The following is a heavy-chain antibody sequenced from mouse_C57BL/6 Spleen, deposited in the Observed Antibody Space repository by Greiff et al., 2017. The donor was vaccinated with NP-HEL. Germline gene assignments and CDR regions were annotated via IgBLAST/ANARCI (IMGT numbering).Heavy chain of an antibody. CDR2: INYDGSST. Sequence: EVMLVESEGGLVQPGSSMKLSCTASGFTFSDYYMAWVRQVPEKGLEWVANINYDGSSTYYLDSLKSRFIISRDNAKNILYLQMSSLKSEDTATYYCARERKGITTVPWYFDVWGTGTTVTVSS. CDR3: ARERKGITTVPWYFDV. D-gene: IGHD1-1*01. V-gene: IGHV5-16*01. CDR1: GFTFSDYY. J-gene: IGHJ1*03.